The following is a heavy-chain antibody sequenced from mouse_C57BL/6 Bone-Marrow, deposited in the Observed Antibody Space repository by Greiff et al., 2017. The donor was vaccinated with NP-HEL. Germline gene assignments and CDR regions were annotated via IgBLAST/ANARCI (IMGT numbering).Heavy chain of an antibody. CDR2: ISNGGGST. CDR3: ARGGNWPWFAY. V-gene: IGHV5-12*01. J-gene: IGHJ3*01. CDR1: GFTFSDYY. D-gene: IGHD2-1*01. Sequence: DVKLVESGGGLVQPGGSLKLSCAASGFTFSDYYMYWVRQTPEKRLEWVAYISNGGGSTYYPDTVKGRFTISRDNAKNTLYLQMSRLKSEDTAMYYCARGGNWPWFAYWGQGTLVTVSA.